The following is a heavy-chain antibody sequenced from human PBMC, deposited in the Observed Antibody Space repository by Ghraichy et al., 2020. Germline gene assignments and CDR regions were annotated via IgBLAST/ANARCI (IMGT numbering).Heavy chain of an antibody. D-gene: IGHD3-22*01. Sequence: ASVKVSCKASGYTFTSYGITWVRQAPGQGLEWMGWISTYNGNTKYPQKVQGRVTMTTDTSTSTAYMELRSLRSDDTAVYYCARGVRGWLYWGQGTLVTVSS. J-gene: IGHJ4*02. CDR2: ISTYNGNT. V-gene: IGHV1-18*01. CDR1: GYTFTSYG. CDR3: ARGVRGWLY.